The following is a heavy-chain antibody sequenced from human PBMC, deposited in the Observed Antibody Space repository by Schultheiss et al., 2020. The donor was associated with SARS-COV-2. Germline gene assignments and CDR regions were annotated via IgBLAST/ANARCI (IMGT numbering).Heavy chain of an antibody. D-gene: IGHD3-22*01. Sequence: GGSLRLSCSASGFTFSSYAMHWVRQAPGKGLEYVSAISSNGGSTYYADSVKGRFTISRDNSKNTLYLQMSSLRAEDTAVYYCARSVSGGYYHYYYYYMDVWGKGTTVTVSS. J-gene: IGHJ6*03. CDR1: GFTFSSYA. V-gene: IGHV3-64D*09. CDR2: ISSNGGST. CDR3: ARSVSGGYYHYYYYYMDV.